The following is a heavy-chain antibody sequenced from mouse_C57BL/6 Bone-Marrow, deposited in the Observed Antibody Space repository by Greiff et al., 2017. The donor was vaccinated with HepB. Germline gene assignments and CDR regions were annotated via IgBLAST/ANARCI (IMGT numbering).Heavy chain of an antibody. D-gene: IGHD1-1*01. CDR2: IDPSDSET. Sequence: QVQLKQPGAELVRPGSSVKLSCKASGYTFTSYWMHWVKQRPIQGLEWIGNIDPSDSETHYNQKFKDKATLTVDKSSSTAYMQLSSLTSEDSAVYYCARWSSEAPYAMDYWGQGTSVTVSS. CDR3: ARWSSEAPYAMDY. V-gene: IGHV1-52*01. J-gene: IGHJ4*01. CDR1: GYTFTSYW.